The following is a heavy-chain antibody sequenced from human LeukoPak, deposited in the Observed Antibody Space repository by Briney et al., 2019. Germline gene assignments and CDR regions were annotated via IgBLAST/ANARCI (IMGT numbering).Heavy chain of an antibody. V-gene: IGHV4-61*02. CDR1: GGSISSGSYY. CDR3: ARVSASRSFYYYMDV. Sequence: PSETLSLTCTVSGGSISSGSYYWSWIRQPAGKGLEWIGRIYTSGSTNYNPSLKSRVTMSVDTSNNQFSLQLTSVTAADTAVYYCARVSASRSFYYYMDVWGKGTTVTISS. J-gene: IGHJ6*03. CDR2: IYTSGST.